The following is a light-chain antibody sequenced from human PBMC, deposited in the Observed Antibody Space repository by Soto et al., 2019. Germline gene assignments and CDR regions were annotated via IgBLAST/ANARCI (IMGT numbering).Light chain of an antibody. J-gene: IGKJ1*01. V-gene: IGKV3-20*01. CDR3: QQYGSSPPRT. CDR1: QSVGSD. Sequence: EIVMTQSPATLSVSPGERATLSCRASQSVGSDLAWYQQKPGQAPRLLIYGASSRATGIPDRFSGSGSGTDFTLTISRLEPEDFAVYYCQQYGSSPPRTFGQGTKVDIK. CDR2: GAS.